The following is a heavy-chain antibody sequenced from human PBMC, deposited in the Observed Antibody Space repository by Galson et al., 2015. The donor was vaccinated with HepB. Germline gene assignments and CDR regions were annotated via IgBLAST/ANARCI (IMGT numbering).Heavy chain of an antibody. CDR3: ARVTQSSGWYASDY. D-gene: IGHD6-19*01. V-gene: IGHV7-4-1*02. J-gene: IGHJ4*02. CDR2: INTKTGNP. Sequence: SVKVSCKASGYTFTSNAMNWVRQAPGQGLEWMGWINTKTGNPTYAQGFTGRFVFSLDTSVSTAYLQTSSLKTEDSAIYFCARVTQSSGWYASDYWGQGTQVTVSS. CDR1: GYTFTSNA.